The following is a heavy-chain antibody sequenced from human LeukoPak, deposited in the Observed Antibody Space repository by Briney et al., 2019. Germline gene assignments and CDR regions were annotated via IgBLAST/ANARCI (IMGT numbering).Heavy chain of an antibody. D-gene: IGHD5-18*01. CDR1: GYTFTGYY. V-gene: IGHV1-18*04. CDR2: IITYNGNT. CDR3: ARDNSPDWFDP. Sequence: ASVKVSCKASGYTFTGYYMHWVRQAPGQGLEWMGWIITYNGNTNYAQKFQGRVTMTTDTSTSTAYMELRSLRSDDTAVYFCARDNSPDWFDPWGQGTLVTVSS. J-gene: IGHJ5*02.